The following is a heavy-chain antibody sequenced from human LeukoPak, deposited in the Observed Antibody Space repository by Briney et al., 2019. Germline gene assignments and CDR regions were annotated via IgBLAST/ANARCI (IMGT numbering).Heavy chain of an antibody. Sequence: ASVKVSCKAPGYIFTSYYMHWVRQAPGQGLEWMGIINPSGGSTSYAQKFQGRVTMTRDTSTSTVYMELSSLRSEDTAVYYCARDDSSLAWLDWGQGTLVTVSS. V-gene: IGHV1-46*01. CDR2: INPSGGST. CDR1: GYIFTSYY. CDR3: ARDDSSLAWLD. J-gene: IGHJ4*02. D-gene: IGHD3-22*01.